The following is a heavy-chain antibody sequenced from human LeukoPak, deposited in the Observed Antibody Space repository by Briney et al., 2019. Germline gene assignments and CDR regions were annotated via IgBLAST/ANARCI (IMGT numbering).Heavy chain of an antibody. Sequence: SETLSLTCTVSGDSISSHYWSCIRQPPGKGLEWIAYIYDTGTTVSNPSLKSRVSMSLDRSKNEFSLQLTSVTAADTAVYYCAGIWYSSGYYFDYWGQGTLVTVSS. V-gene: IGHV4-59*11. CDR2: IYDTGTT. CDR3: AGIWYSSGYYFDY. D-gene: IGHD6-19*01. J-gene: IGHJ4*02. CDR1: GDSISSHY.